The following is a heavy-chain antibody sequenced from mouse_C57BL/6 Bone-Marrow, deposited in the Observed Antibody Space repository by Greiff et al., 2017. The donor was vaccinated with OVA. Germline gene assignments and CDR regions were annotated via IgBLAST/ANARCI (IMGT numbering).Heavy chain of an antibody. CDR3: ASPLHRGGWHFDV. V-gene: IGHV7-3*01. CDR1: GFTFTDYY. CDR2: IRNKANGYTT. Sequence: EVQLQESGGGLVQPGGSLSLSCAASGFTFTDYYMSWVRQPPGKALEWLGFIRNKANGYTTEYSASVKGRFTISRDNSQSILYLQMNALRAEDSATYCCASPLHRGGWHFDVWGTGTTVTVSS. J-gene: IGHJ1*03.